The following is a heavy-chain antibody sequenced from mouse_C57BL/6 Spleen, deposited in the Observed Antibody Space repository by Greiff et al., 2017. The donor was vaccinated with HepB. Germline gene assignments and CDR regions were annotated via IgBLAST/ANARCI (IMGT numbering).Heavy chain of an antibody. CDR1: GYTFTSYW. Sequence: VQLQQPGAELVKPGASVKLSCKASGYTFTSYWMHWVKQRPGQGLEWIGMIHPNSGSTNYNEKFKSKATLTVYKSSSTAYMQLSSLTSEDSAVYYCAKAYSNYFDYWGQGTTLTVSS. CDR3: AKAYSNYFDY. D-gene: IGHD2-5*01. CDR2: IHPNSGST. V-gene: IGHV1-64*01. J-gene: IGHJ2*01.